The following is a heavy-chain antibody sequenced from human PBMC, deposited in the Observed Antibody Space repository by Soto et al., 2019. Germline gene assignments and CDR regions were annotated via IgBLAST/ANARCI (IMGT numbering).Heavy chain of an antibody. J-gene: IGHJ5*02. Sequence: QVQLVQSGAEVKKPGSSVKVSCKASGGTFSSYAISWVRQAPGQGLEWMGGIIHIFCTANYAQKFQSRVTITADKSTSTAYMELSSLRSEDPAVYYCARASTGDNWFDPWGQGTLVTVSS. CDR1: GGTFSSYA. D-gene: IGHD7-27*01. CDR3: ARASTGDNWFDP. CDR2: IIHIFCTA. V-gene: IGHV1-69*06.